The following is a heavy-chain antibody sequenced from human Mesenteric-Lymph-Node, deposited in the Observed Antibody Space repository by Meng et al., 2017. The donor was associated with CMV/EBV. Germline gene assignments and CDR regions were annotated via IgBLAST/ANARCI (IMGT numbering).Heavy chain of an antibody. J-gene: IGHJ6*02. CDR2: MWYDGEDK. D-gene: IGHD3-3*01. CDR1: GFTISGFG. CDR3: ARFITIFGVANYGMDV. Sequence: GGSLRLSCAASGFTISGFGLHWVRQTPGEGLEWVAVMWYDGEDKYYADSVKGRFIVSTDSSKNSLYLQMNSLRAEDTAVYYCARFITIFGVANYGMDVWGQGTTVTVSS. V-gene: IGHV3-33*01.